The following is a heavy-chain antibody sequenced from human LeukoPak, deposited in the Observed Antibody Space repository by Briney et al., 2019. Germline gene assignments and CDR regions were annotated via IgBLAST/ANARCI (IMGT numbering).Heavy chain of an antibody. CDR3: ARDRGWSTYFDY. CDR2: INHSGST. D-gene: IGHD6-19*01. V-gene: IGHV4-34*01. J-gene: IGHJ4*02. Sequence: SETLSLTCAVYGGSFSGYYRSWIRQPPGKGLEWIGEINHSGSTNYNPSLKSRVTISVDTSKNQFSLKLSSVTAADTAVYYCARDRGWSTYFDYWGQGTLVTVSS. CDR1: GGSFSGYY.